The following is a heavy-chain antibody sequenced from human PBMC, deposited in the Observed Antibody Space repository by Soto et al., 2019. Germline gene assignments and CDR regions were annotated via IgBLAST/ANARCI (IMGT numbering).Heavy chain of an antibody. V-gene: IGHV2-26*01. CDR2: IFSDNER. CDR1: GFSLTTGKMG. CDR3: ARMKVDSYQFYYAMDV. J-gene: IGHJ6*02. D-gene: IGHD3-9*01. Sequence: ESGPTLVNPTETLTLTCTVSGFSLTTGKMGVSWIRQPPGKALEWLAHIFSDNERSYSTSLQSRLTISKDTSGSQVVLSMTNVDPVDTATYYCARMKVDSYQFYYAMDVWGQGTTVTVSS.